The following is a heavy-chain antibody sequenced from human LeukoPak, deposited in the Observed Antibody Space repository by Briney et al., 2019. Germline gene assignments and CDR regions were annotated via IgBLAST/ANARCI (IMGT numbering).Heavy chain of an antibody. J-gene: IGHJ4*02. CDR3: ARDSWALDY. Sequence: PGRSLRLSCVASGFSFSSYTMHWVRQAPGKGLEWVAVTPYAVGNNYYADSVKGRFTISRDNSKNTLYLQMNNLRDEDTGSYYCARDSWALDYWGQGTLVTVSS. V-gene: IGHV3-30*04. CDR1: GFSFSSYT. D-gene: IGHD1-26*01. CDR2: TPYAVGNN.